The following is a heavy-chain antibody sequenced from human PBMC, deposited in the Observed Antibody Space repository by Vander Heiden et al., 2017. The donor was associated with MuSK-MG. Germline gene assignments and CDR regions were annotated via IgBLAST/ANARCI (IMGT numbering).Heavy chain of an antibody. Sequence: EVQLVESAGPLVQPGGSLRLSCAASGFTFSAYWMHWIRQAPGKGLEWVATIKQDGSKNYYVDSVKGRFTNSRDNPNKSVYLQMNSLRDEDTAVYYCTRGGTSPFDICGQGTLVIVSS. CDR3: TRGGTSPFDI. CDR1: GFTFSAYW. J-gene: IGHJ3*02. V-gene: IGHV3-7*03. CDR2: IKQDGSKN.